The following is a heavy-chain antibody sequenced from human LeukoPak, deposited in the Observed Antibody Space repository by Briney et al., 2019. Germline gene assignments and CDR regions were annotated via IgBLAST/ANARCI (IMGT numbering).Heavy chain of an antibody. D-gene: IGHD6-13*01. CDR2: ISGSGGST. CDR3: AKDKGYSSSWYNWFDP. V-gene: IGHV3-23*01. J-gene: IGHJ5*02. Sequence: GGSLRLSCAASGFTFSSYAMSWVRQAPGKGLEWVSAISGSGGSTYYADSVKGRFTISRDNSKNTLYLQMNSLRAEDTAVYYCAKDKGYSSSWYNWFDPWGQGTLVTVSS. CDR1: GFTFSSYA.